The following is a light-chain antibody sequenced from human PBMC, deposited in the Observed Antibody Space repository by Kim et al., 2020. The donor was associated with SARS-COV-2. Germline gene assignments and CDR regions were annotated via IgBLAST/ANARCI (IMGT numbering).Light chain of an antibody. CDR2: DAS. J-gene: IGKJ2*01. CDR1: QTINTN. CDR3: QQYTDWPKYT. Sequence: EIVMTQSPATLSVSPGDRATLSCRASQTINTNLAWYQQKLCQAPRLLMYDASARARGVPARFSGSGSGTEFTLTISSLQSEDFAIYYCQQYTDWPKYTFGQGTKLENK. V-gene: IGKV3-15*01.